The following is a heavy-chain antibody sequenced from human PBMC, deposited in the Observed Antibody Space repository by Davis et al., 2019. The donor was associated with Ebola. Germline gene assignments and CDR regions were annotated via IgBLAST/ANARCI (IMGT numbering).Heavy chain of an antibody. D-gene: IGHD5-24*01. CDR1: GASISSRSYY. CDR2: IHHSGST. V-gene: IGHV4-39*07. J-gene: IGHJ4*02. Sequence: MPSETLSLTCTVSGASISSRSYYWGWIRQPPGKGLEWTGDIHHSGSTKYNPSLKSRVLISLDKSKNQFSLKVSFVTAADTAVYYCARGGDDDNWYFDDWGQGTLVTVSS. CDR3: ARGGDDDNWYFDD.